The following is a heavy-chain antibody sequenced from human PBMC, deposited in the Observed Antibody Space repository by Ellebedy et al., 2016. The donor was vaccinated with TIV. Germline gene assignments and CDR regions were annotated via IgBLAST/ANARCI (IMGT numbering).Heavy chain of an antibody. D-gene: IGHD5-18*01. Sequence: PGGSLRLSCAAWGFSFSNFWMSWVRQAPGKGLEWVAHIKTDGSETYYVDSVKGRFTISRDNSKNTLYLQMNSLRAEDTAVYYCAKKGTAMVLFDYWGQGTLVTVSS. V-gene: IGHV3-7*03. CDR1: GFSFSNFW. CDR3: AKKGTAMVLFDY. CDR2: IKTDGSET. J-gene: IGHJ4*02.